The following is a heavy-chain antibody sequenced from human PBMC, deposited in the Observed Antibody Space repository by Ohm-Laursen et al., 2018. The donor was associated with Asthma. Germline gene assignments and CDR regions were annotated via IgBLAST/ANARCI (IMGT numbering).Heavy chain of an antibody. D-gene: IGHD3-3*01. V-gene: IGHV3-23*01. CDR3: AKVSLRFLEWLSFDY. J-gene: IGHJ4*02. CDR2: ISDSGGST. CDR1: GFTFSRYA. Sequence: SLRLSCSASGFTFSRYAISWVRQAPGKGLEWVSTISDSGGSTYYADSVRGRFTISRDNSKNTLYLQMNSLRAEDTAVYYCAKVSLRFLEWLSFDYWGQGTLVTVSS.